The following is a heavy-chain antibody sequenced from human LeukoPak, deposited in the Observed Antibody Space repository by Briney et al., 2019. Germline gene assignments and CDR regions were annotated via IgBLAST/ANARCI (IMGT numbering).Heavy chain of an antibody. D-gene: IGHD3-22*01. CDR3: ASDFSSGYFAHWYFDL. CDR2: ISDSGDKT. Sequence: GGSLRLSCAASGFTFSNYAMSWVRQAPGKGLECVSAISDSGDKTDYADSVRGRFTIYRDNSKDTLYLQMNSLGAADTAVYYCASDFSSGYFAHWYFDLWGRGTLVTVSS. J-gene: IGHJ2*01. V-gene: IGHV3-23*01. CDR1: GFTFSNYA.